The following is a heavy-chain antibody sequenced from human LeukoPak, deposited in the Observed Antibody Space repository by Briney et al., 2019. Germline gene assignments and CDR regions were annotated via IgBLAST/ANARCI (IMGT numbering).Heavy chain of an antibody. D-gene: IGHD3-10*01. V-gene: IGHV1-24*01. CDR1: GYTLTELS. Sequence: GASVKVSCKVSGYTLTELSMHWVRQAPGKGLEWMGGFDPEDGETIYAQKFQGRVTMTEDTSTDTAYMELSSLRSEDTAVYYCATDFAGSGRVVYYYYGMDVWGQGTAVTVSS. J-gene: IGHJ6*02. CDR2: FDPEDGET. CDR3: ATDFAGSGRVVYYYYGMDV.